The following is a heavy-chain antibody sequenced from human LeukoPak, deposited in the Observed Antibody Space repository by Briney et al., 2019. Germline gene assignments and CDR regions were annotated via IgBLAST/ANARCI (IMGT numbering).Heavy chain of an antibody. CDR3: ARSSRTVTPLDY. Sequence: GGSLRLSCAASGFIFTTYWMHWVRQPPGKGLEWISRINYDGDVKVYADSVKGRFSISRDNAKNTLYLQMDSLRDEDTALYYCARSSRTVTPLDYWGQGTLVTVSS. CDR2: INYDGDVK. V-gene: IGHV3-74*01. D-gene: IGHD4-17*01. CDR1: GFIFTTYW. J-gene: IGHJ4*02.